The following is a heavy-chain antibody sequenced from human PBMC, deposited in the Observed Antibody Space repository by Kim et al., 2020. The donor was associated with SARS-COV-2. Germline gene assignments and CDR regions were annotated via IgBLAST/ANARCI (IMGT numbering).Heavy chain of an antibody. Sequence: YVKGRFTISRDNAKSTLYLQMNSLRAEDTAVYYCAKGGPYYHSRYDAFDIWGQGTMVTVSS. CDR3: AKGGPYYHSRYDAFDI. D-gene: IGHD3-22*01. V-gene: IGHV3-23*01. J-gene: IGHJ3*02.